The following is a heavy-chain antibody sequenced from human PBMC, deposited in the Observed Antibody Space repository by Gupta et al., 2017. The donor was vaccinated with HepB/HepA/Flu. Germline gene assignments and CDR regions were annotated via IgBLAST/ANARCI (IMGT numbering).Heavy chain of an antibody. V-gene: IGHV5-51*01. D-gene: IGHD2-2*01. CDR2: IYPGDSDT. Sequence: GKGLEWMGIIYPGDSDTRYSPSFLDRVTISADKSIRTAYLQWSSLRASDTAIYFCARLEKYRLLSQPPDVWGQGTTVTVSS. J-gene: IGHJ6*02. CDR3: ARLEKYRLLSQPPDV.